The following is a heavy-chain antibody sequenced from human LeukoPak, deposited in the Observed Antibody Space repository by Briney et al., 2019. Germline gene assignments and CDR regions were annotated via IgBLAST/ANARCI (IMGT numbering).Heavy chain of an antibody. CDR1: GFSLSTSGVG. Sequence: SGPTLVNPTQTLTLTCTFSGFSLSTSGVGVGWIRQPPGKALEWLALIYWDDDKRYSPSLKSRLTITKDTSKNQVVLTMTNMDPVDTAAYYCAHSTAGTNWEVNWFDPWGQGTLVTVSS. D-gene: IGHD6-19*01. CDR2: IYWDDDK. CDR3: AHSTAGTNWEVNWFDP. V-gene: IGHV2-5*02. J-gene: IGHJ5*02.